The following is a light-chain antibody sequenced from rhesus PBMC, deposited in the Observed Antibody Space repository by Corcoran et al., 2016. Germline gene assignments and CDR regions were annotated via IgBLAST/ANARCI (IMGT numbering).Light chain of an antibody. CDR3: PQYDSAPFT. CDR2: YGS. V-gene: IGKV1-37*01. Sequence: DIQMTQSPSSLSASVGDRVSITCGARQGIRSYLAWYQQKSGKAPKPLIYYGSNFESGVPSRFSGSGSGTVFTLTISSLQPEAFASYYCPQYDSAPFTFGPGTKLDIK. J-gene: IGKJ3*01. CDR1: QGIRSY.